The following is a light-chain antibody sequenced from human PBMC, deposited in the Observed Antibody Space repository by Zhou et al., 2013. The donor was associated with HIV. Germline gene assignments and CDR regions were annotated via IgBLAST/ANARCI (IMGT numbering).Light chain of an antibody. V-gene: IGKV1-9*01. CDR3: HQFDSFPWT. CDR1: EGISTY. Sequence: DTQLTQSPSFVSASVGDRVTITCRASEGISTYLAWYQQKPGKAPRLLIYGASTLQTGVPSRFSGSGSGTDFTLTISSLQPGDFATYYCHQFDSFPWTFGQGTKLEI. CDR2: GAS. J-gene: IGKJ1*01.